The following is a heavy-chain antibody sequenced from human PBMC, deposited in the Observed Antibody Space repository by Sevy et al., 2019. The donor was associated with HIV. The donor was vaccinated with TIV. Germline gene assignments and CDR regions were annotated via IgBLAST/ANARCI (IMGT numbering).Heavy chain of an antibody. J-gene: IGHJ4*02. Sequence: GGSLRLSCAASGFIFSNYNMNWVRQAPGKGLEWVSSISSSSSYIYYADSVKGRFTISRDNAKNSLYLQMNSLRAEDTAVYYCAKWDADRRWFFDYWGQGTLVTVSS. CDR1: GFIFSNYN. CDR3: AKWDADRRWFFDY. CDR2: ISSSSSYI. V-gene: IGHV3-21*01. D-gene: IGHD1-26*01.